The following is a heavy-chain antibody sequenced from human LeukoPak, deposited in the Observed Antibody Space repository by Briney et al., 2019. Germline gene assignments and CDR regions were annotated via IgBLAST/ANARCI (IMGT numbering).Heavy chain of an antibody. Sequence: SETLSLTCAVYGGSFSGYYWSWIRQPPGKGLEWIGEINHSGSTNYNPSLKSRVTISVDTSKNQFSLKLSSVTAADTAVYYCAREGSSSSGEYNWFDPWGQGTLVTVSS. J-gene: IGHJ5*02. CDR3: AREGSSSSGEYNWFDP. CDR1: GGSFSGYY. D-gene: IGHD6-6*01. V-gene: IGHV4-34*01. CDR2: INHSGST.